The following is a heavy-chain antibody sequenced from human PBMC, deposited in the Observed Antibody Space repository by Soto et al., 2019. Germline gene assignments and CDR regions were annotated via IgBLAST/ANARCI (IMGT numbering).Heavy chain of an antibody. CDR1: GFTFSSYA. CDR3: ANDRLYCSSTSCQVYNFDY. D-gene: IGHD2-2*01. Sequence: TGGSLRLSCAASGFTFSSYAMSWVRQAPGKGLEWVSAISGSGGSTYYADSVKGRFTISRDNSKNTLYLQMNSLRAEDTAAYYCANDRLYCSSTSCQVYNFDYWGQGTQVTVSS. J-gene: IGHJ4*02. V-gene: IGHV3-23*01. CDR2: ISGSGGST.